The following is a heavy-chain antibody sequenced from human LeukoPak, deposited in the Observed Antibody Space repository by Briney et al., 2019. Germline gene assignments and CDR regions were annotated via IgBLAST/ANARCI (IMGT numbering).Heavy chain of an antibody. CDR2: VYPGDSDT. D-gene: IGHD1-1*01. J-gene: IGHJ6*02. Sequence: HGESLKISCNASGYSFTTYWIAWVRQMPGKGREWMVKVYPGDSDTRYSPHFQGHVTTSADKSTSTAHLQWSTLEASDTATYLCARAPYRGGTGMDLWGQGTRVSVS. CDR1: GYSFTTYW. V-gene: IGHV5-51*01. CDR3: ARAPYRGGTGMDL.